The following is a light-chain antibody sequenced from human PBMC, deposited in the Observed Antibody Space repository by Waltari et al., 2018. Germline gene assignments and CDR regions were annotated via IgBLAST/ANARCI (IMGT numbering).Light chain of an antibody. CDR1: DVRSHY. CDR3: NSRTRSAFEWV. V-gene: IGLV3-19*01. CDR2: DRG. Sequence: SSDLTQGPAVSVALGQTVRITCQGDDVRSHYASWYQQRPGQAPTLVMYDRGQRPPGISDRFSGSISGDTAYLTITGVRAEDEADYYCNSRTRSAFEWVFGGGTKLTVL. J-gene: IGLJ3*02.